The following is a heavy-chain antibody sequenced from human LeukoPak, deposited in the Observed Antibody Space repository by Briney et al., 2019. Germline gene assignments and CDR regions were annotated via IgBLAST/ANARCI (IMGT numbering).Heavy chain of an antibody. Sequence: SETLSLTCAVYGGSFSGYYWSWIRQPPGKGLEWIGEINHSGSTNYNPSLKSRVTISVDTSKNQFSLKLSPVTAADTAVYYCARVVVRGITMVRAPRWRRESDGMDVWGQGTTVTVSS. CDR2: INHSGST. V-gene: IGHV4-34*01. CDR1: GGSFSGYY. D-gene: IGHD3-10*01. J-gene: IGHJ6*02. CDR3: ARVVVRGITMVRAPRWRRESDGMDV.